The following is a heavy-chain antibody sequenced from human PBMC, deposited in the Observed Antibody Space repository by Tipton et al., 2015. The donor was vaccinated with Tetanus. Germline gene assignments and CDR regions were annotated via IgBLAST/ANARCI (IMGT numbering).Heavy chain of an antibody. Sequence: TLSLTCNVSGGSISGSGYFWNWIRQFPGRGLEWIGYIYYSGDTFYNPSLKGRVAMSVDTSKNQFSLNLSSVTAADTAIYYCARDQGGGRVVRLNWFDPWAREPWSPSPQ. V-gene: IGHV4-31*03. J-gene: IGHJ5*02. CDR2: IYYSGDT. CDR1: GGSISGSGYF. D-gene: IGHD6-6*01. CDR3: ARDQGGGRVVRLNWFDP.